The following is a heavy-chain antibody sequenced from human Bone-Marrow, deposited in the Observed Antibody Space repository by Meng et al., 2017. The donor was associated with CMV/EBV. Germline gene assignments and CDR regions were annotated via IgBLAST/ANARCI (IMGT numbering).Heavy chain of an antibody. CDR3: AREYYDFWSGYYCDY. D-gene: IGHD3-3*01. V-gene: IGHV3-43*01. CDR1: GFTFDDYT. J-gene: IGHJ4*02. CDR2: ISWDGVST. Sequence: GESLKISCAASGFTFDDYTMHWVRQAPGKGLEWVSLISWDGVSTYYADSVKGRFTISRGNSKTSLYLQMNSLRAEDTAVYYCAREYYDFWSGYYCDYWGQGKLVTVDS.